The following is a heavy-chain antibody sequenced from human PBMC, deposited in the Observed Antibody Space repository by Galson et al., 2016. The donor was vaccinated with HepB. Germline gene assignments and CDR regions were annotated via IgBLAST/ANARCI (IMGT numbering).Heavy chain of an antibody. V-gene: IGHV4-31*03. CDR2: IYYSGGT. CDR1: GGSISSRGYY. D-gene: IGHD2-15*01. CDR3: AGYEVVSFDY. Sequence: LSLTCTVSGGSISSRGYYWRWLRQHPGKGLEWIGYIYYSGGTYYSPSLQSRLTISLDTSTNLFTLKLDSVTAADTAVYYCAGYEVVSFDYWGQGTLVTVSS. J-gene: IGHJ4*02.